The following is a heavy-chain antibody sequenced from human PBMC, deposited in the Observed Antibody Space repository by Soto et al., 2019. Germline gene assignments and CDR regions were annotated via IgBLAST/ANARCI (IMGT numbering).Heavy chain of an antibody. D-gene: IGHD3-3*01. J-gene: IGHJ3*02. V-gene: IGHV4-30-4*01. CDR3: ARCVTYYDFWSGYYSKSDAFDI. CDR1: GGSISSGDYY. Sequence: SETLSLTCTVSGGSISSGDYYWSWIRQPPGKGLEWIGYIYYSGSTYYNPSLKSRVTISVDTSKNQFSLKLSSVTAADTAVYYCARCVTYYDFWSGYYSKSDAFDIWGQGTMVTVS. CDR2: IYYSGST.